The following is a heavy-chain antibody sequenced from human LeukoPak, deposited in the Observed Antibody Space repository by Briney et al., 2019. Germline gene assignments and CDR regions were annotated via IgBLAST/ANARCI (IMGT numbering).Heavy chain of an antibody. CDR2: INHSGST. D-gene: IGHD1-26*01. Sequence: SETLSLTCAVYGGSLSGYYWSWIRQPPGKGLEWIGEINHSGSTNYNPSLKSRVTISVDTSKDQFSLKLSSVTAADTAVYYCARDRIVGATTYFDYWGQGTLVTVSS. CDR3: ARDRIVGATTYFDY. J-gene: IGHJ4*02. CDR1: GGSLSGYY. V-gene: IGHV4-34*01.